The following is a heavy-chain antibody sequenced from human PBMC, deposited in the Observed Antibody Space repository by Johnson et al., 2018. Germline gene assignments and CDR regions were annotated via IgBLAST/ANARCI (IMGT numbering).Heavy chain of an antibody. CDR3: ARDRGGNSLGVTFDY. Sequence: VQLVQSGGGLVQPGGSLRLSCAASGFIFSSYWMSWVRQAPGKGLEWVANVKQDGSATYYVDSVMGRFSISRDNAKNSLFLQMNSLRGEDTAIYYCARDRGGNSLGVTFDYWGQGPLVTVSS. V-gene: IGHV3-7*01. CDR2: VKQDGSAT. D-gene: IGHD4-23*01. CDR1: GFIFSSYW. J-gene: IGHJ4*02.